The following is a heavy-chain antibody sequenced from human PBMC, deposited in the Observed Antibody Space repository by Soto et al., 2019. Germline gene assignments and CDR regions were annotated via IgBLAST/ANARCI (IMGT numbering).Heavy chain of an antibody. CDR3: ARDYDFWSGYYT. CDR2: INHSGST. D-gene: IGHD3-3*01. Sequence: SETLSLTCAVYGGSFSGYYWSWIRQPPGKGLEWIGEINHSGSTNYNPSLKSRVTISVDTSKNQFSLKLSSVTAADTAEYYCARDYDFWSGYYTWGQGTLVTVSS. CDR1: GGSFSGYY. V-gene: IGHV4-34*01. J-gene: IGHJ4*02.